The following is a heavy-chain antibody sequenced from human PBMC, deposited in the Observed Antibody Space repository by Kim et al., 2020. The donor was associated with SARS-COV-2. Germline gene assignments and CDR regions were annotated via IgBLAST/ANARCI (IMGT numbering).Heavy chain of an antibody. Sequence: GGSLRLSCAASGFTFDDYAMHWVRQAPGKGLEWVSGISWNSGSIGYADSVKGRFTISRDNAKNSLYLQMNSLRAEDTALYYCAKSHPGYSSSWYYFDYWGQGTLVTVSS. CDR1: GFTFDDYA. CDR3: AKSHPGYSSSWYYFDY. V-gene: IGHV3-9*01. D-gene: IGHD6-13*01. J-gene: IGHJ4*02. CDR2: ISWNSGSI.